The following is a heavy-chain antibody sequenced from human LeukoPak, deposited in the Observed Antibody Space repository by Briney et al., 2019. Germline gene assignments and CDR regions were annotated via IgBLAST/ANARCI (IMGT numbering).Heavy chain of an antibody. V-gene: IGHV4-59*08. CDR2: IYYSGST. D-gene: IGHD4-17*01. CDR1: GGSISSYY. J-gene: IGHJ4*02. CDR3: ARSDYGDYENDY. Sequence: PSETLSLTCTVSGGSISSYYWTWIRQPPGKGLEWIGYIYYSGSTSYNPSLKSRVTMSIDKSKNQFSLDLNSVTAADTAVYYCARSDYGDYENDYWGQGILVTVSS.